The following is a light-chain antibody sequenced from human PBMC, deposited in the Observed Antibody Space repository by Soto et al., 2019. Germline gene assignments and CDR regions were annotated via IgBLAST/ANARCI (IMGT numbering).Light chain of an antibody. J-gene: IGKJ3*01. CDR3: HYYDDSPPFP. V-gene: IGKV3-20*01. CDR2: GAS. Sequence: EIVLTQSPGTLSLSPGERATFSCRASQSVSSRFLAWYQQKPGQAPRLLIYGASSRATGIPDRFSGSGSGTDFTLTISRLEPEDFAVYYCHYYDDSPPFPFGPGTKVYIK. CDR1: QSVSSRF.